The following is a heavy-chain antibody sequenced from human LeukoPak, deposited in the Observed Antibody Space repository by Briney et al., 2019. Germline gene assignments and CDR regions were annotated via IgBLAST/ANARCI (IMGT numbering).Heavy chain of an antibody. D-gene: IGHD4-17*01. V-gene: IGHV4-59*01. CDR2: IYYSGST. J-gene: IGHJ4*02. CDR3: ARAHYGDYFFDY. CDR1: GGSISSYY. Sequence: SETLSLTCTVSGGSISSYYWSWIRQPPGKGLEWIGYIYYSGSTNYNPSLKSRVTISVDTSKNQFSLKLSSVTAADTAVYYCARAHYGDYFFDYWGQGTLVTVSS.